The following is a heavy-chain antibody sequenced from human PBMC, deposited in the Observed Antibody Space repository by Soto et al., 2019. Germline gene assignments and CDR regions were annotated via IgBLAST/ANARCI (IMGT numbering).Heavy chain of an antibody. V-gene: IGHV4-34*01. D-gene: IGHD2-15*01. CDR1: GASFAGYY. Sequence: QVQLQQWGAGLLKPSETLSLTCTVYGASFAGYYWTWLRQSPGKGLEWIGEVSHSGIAKYNPSLGSRVTISLDTSNKQCSLDLTSVTAADTAVYYCARYGGTSIWYFDIWGRGTLVSVSS. CDR3: ARYGGTSIWYFDI. CDR2: VSHSGIA. J-gene: IGHJ2*01.